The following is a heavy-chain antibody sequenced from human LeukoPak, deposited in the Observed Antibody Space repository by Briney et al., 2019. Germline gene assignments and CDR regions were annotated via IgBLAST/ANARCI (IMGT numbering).Heavy chain of an antibody. CDR1: GEPLSDYY. CDR2: VNHSGST. Sequence: SETLSLTCTIYGEPLSDYYWTWIRQPPGKGLEWIGEVNHSGSTTYNPSLKSRVTISVDTSKNQFSLKLTSVTAADTAVYYCAVVGATQDYWGQGTLVTVSS. D-gene: IGHD1-26*01. J-gene: IGHJ4*02. V-gene: IGHV4-34*01. CDR3: AVVGATQDY.